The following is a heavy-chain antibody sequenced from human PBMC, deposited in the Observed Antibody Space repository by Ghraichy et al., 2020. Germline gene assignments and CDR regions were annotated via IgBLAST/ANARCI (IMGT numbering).Heavy chain of an antibody. Sequence: GESLNISCAASGFTFRSHAMHWVRQAPGKGLEWVAGLWYDGSNKDYADSVRGRFTISRGNSKNTLFLQMDSLRAVVTATYSCARDGQDYSNYAFDYWGQGILVTVSS. J-gene: IGHJ4*02. D-gene: IGHD4-11*01. CDR1: GFTFRSHA. V-gene: IGHV3-33*01. CDR2: LWYDGSNK. CDR3: ARDGQDYSNYAFDY.